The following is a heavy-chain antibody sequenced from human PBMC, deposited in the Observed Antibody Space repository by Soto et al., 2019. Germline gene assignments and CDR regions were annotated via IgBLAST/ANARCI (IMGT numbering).Heavy chain of an antibody. CDR2: IIPIFGTA. D-gene: IGHD3-10*01. CDR1: GGTFISYA. V-gene: IGHV1-69*06. J-gene: IGHJ6*02. CDR3: ARGPTGYYGSGSYSVYGMDV. Sequence: SVKVSFKGSGGTFISYAISWVRQAPGQGLEWMGGIIPIFGTANYAQKFQGRVTITADKSTSTAYMELSSLRSEDTAVYYCARGPTGYYGSGSYSVYGMDVWGQGTTVTVSS.